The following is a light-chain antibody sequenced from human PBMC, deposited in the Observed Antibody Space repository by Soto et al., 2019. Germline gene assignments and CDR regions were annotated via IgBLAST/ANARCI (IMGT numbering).Light chain of an antibody. CDR1: SSDVGGYDH. CDR3: SSFAGSNNVV. Sequence: QSVLTQPPSASGSPGQSVTISCAGTSSDVGGYDHVSWYQQHPGKAPKLMIYDVNKRPSGVPDRFSGSKSGNAASLTVSGLQTEDEADYYCSSFAGSNNVVFGGGTKLTVL. J-gene: IGLJ3*02. V-gene: IGLV2-8*01. CDR2: DVN.